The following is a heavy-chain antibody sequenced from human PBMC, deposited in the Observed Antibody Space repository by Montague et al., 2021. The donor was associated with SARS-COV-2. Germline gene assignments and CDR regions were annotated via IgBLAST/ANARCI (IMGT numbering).Heavy chain of an antibody. CDR2: KFHSGST. J-gene: IGHJ4*02. CDR1: NYSVSSGYY. V-gene: IGHV4-38-2*02. D-gene: IGHD1-26*01. Sequence: SETLSLTCTVSNYSVSSGYYWGWIWQFPGKGLEWIGFKFHSGSTYYNPSLRSRVITSVDTSKNQVSLKLRSVSAADTAVYYCARGVVGPTVLFLEYWGQGTLVAVSS. CDR3: ARGVVGPTVLFLEY.